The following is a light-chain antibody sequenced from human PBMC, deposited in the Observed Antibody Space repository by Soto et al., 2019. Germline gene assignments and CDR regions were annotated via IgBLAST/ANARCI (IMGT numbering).Light chain of an antibody. V-gene: IGKV3-20*01. CDR2: GSS. J-gene: IGKJ2*01. Sequence: EVVWTQSPGTLSLSPGERATLSCRASQSVSNNSFAWYQQKPGQAPRLLIFGSSDRAAGIPARFSGSGSGREFTLTISRLEPEDFAVYYCQQYGSSYPYTFGQGTKVEIK. CDR3: QQYGSSYPYT. CDR1: QSVSNNS.